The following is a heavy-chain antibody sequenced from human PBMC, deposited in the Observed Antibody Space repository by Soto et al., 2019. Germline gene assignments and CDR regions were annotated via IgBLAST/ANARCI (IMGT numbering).Heavy chain of an antibody. J-gene: IGHJ6*02. CDR1: GGSISSYY. Sequence: PSETLSLTCTVSGGSISSYYWSWIRQPPGKGLEWIGYIYYSGSTNYNPSLKSRVTISVDTSKNQFSLKLSSVTAADTAVYYCARDRYYYGSGSQIYYYGMDVWGQGTTVTVSS. CDR3: ARDRYYYGSGSQIYYYGMDV. V-gene: IGHV4-59*01. D-gene: IGHD3-10*01. CDR2: IYYSGST.